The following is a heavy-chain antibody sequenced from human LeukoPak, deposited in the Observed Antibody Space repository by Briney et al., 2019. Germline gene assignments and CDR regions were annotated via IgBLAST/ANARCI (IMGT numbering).Heavy chain of an antibody. Sequence: PSETLSLTCAVYGGSFSGYYWSWIRHPPGKGLEWIGEINHSGSTNYNPSLKSRVTISVDTSKNQFSLKLSSVTAADTAVYYCARGPQRGAVAGTWNYWGQGTLVTVSS. J-gene: IGHJ4*02. V-gene: IGHV4-34*01. CDR3: ARGPQRGAVAGTWNY. CDR2: INHSGST. CDR1: GGSFSGYY. D-gene: IGHD6-19*01.